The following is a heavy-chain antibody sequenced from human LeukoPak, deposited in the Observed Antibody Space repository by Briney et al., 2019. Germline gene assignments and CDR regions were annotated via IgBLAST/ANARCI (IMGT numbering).Heavy chain of an antibody. V-gene: IGHV3-7*01. Sequence: GGSLRPSCAASGFTFSSYRMSWVRQAPGKGLEWVANIKQDGSEKYYVDSVKGRFTISRDNAKNSLYVQMNSLRAEDTAVYYCARVVDNWNSAYDYWGQGTLVTVSS. D-gene: IGHD1-7*01. CDR2: IKQDGSEK. CDR3: ARVVDNWNSAYDY. J-gene: IGHJ4*02. CDR1: GFTFSSYR.